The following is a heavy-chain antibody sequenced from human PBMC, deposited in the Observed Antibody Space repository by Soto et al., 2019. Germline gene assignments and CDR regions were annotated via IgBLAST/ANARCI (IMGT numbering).Heavy chain of an antibody. CDR1: GFTFSSYW. Sequence: GGSRLSCAASGFTFSSYWMHWVRQAPGKGLVWVSRINSDGSSTSYADSVKGRFTISRDNAKNTLYLQMNSLRAEDTAVYYCARGGLVLWFGELADYYYGMDVWGQGTTVTVSS. J-gene: IGHJ6*02. V-gene: IGHV3-74*01. CDR2: INSDGSST. CDR3: ARGGLVLWFGELADYYYGMDV. D-gene: IGHD3-10*01.